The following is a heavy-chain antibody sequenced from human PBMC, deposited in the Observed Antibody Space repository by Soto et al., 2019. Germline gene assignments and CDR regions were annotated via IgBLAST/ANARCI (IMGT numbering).Heavy chain of an antibody. CDR1: GFSSSSYV. J-gene: IGHJ4*02. V-gene: IGHV3-23*01. Sequence: EAQLLDSGGGLVQPGGSLRLSCAASGFSSSSYVMGWVRQTPGKGLEWVSGIGGGGGRTYYADSVQGRFTISRDNSKNTLYLQMNRLRAEDTAVYYCAKGGLDFWGQGTLVTVSS. CDR2: IGGGGGRT. CDR3: AKGGLDF.